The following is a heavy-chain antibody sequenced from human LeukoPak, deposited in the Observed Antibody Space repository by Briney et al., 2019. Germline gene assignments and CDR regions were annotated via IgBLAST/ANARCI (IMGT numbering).Heavy chain of an antibody. CDR3: ARDQYSSGWYGL. J-gene: IGHJ4*02. V-gene: IGHV1-2*06. Sequence: ASVKVSCKASGYTFTGYEMHWVRQAPGQGLEWMGRINPDSGGTNYAQKFQGRVTMTRDTSIGTAYVELSRPRSDDTAVYYCARDQYSSGWYGLWGQGTLVTVSS. D-gene: IGHD6-19*01. CDR1: GYTFTGYE. CDR2: INPDSGGT.